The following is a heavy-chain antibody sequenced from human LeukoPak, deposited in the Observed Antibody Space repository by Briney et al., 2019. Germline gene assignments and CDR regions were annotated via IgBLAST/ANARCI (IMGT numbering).Heavy chain of an antibody. CDR3: ARDGYNYGGRLLDY. J-gene: IGHJ4*02. CDR2: INNSGNK. CDR1: GGSINSDDY. D-gene: IGHD5-18*01. V-gene: IGHV4-30-4*02. Sequence: PSETLSLTCTVSGGSINSDDYWSWIRQPPGKGLEWIGHINNSGNKYYNPSLRSRVTISVDTSRNQFSLMLNSVTAADTAMYYYARDGYNYGGRLLDYWGQGTLVTVSS.